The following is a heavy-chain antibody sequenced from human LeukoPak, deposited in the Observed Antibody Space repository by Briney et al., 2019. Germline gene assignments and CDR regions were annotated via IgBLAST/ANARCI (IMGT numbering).Heavy chain of an antibody. J-gene: IGHJ4*02. D-gene: IGHD6-13*01. Sequence: SETLSLTCAVSGGSISSYYWSWIRQPAGKGLEWIGRIYTSGSTNYNPSLKSRVTMSVDTSKNQFSLKLSSVTAADTAVYYCARVAAAGTHKRYFDYWGQGTLVTVSS. CDR3: ARVAAAGTHKRYFDY. V-gene: IGHV4-4*07. CDR2: IYTSGST. CDR1: GGSISSYY.